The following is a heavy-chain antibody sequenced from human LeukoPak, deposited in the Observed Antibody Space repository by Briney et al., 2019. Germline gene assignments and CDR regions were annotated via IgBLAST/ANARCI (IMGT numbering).Heavy chain of an antibody. CDR1: GYSFTGYY. V-gene: IGHV1-46*01. CDR2: INPSGGSP. Sequence: ASVKVSCKASGYSFTGYYMHWVRQDPGQGLEWMGVINPSGGSPTYTQKFQGRVTMTSDTSTSTVYMELSSLRSEDTALYFCARGHSIAARGDYFAYWGQGTLVTVSS. J-gene: IGHJ4*02. CDR3: ARGHSIAARGDYFAY. D-gene: IGHD6-6*01.